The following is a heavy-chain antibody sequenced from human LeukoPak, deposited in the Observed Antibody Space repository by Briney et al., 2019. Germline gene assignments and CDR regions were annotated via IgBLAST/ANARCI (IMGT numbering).Heavy chain of an antibody. CDR3: ARHGPGRVVHDY. CDR2: IYYSGSA. V-gene: IGHV4-39*01. CDR1: GGSISSSSYY. Sequence: SETLSLTCTVSGGSISSSSYYWGWIRQPPGKGLEWIGSIYYSGSAYYNPSLKSRVTISVDTSKNQFSLKLSSVTAADTAVYYCARHGPGRVVHDYWGQGTLVTVSS. D-gene: IGHD3-3*01. J-gene: IGHJ4*02.